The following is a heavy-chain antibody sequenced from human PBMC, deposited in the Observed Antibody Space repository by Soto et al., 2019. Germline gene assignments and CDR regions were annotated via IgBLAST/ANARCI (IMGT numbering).Heavy chain of an antibody. CDR2: ISAGGGYT. Sequence: GGSLRLSCAASGFSFSTYAMSWVRQAPGQGLEWVSTISAGGGYTHDADSVKGRFTISGDSSKNTLYLQMSSLRAEDTAVYYCTKGLAAAGTSYHHYMDVWGKGTTVTVSS. CDR1: GFSFSTYA. D-gene: IGHD6-13*01. CDR3: TKGLAAAGTSYHHYMDV. V-gene: IGHV3-23*01. J-gene: IGHJ6*03.